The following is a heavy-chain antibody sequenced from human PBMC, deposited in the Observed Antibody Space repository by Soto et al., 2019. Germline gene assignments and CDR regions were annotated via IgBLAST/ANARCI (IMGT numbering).Heavy chain of an antibody. V-gene: IGHV3-7*01. CDR1: GFSISTYW. Sequence: EVQLVESGGGLVQPGGSMRLSCAASGFSISTYWMSWLRQAPGKGLEWVANIKQDGSAKYYVDSVKGRFTISRDNAKNSLSLQMNSLRAEDTAVYYCARGIGVRSIYFDYWGQGTLVPVSS. CDR3: ARGIGVRSIYFDY. CDR2: IKQDGSAK. D-gene: IGHD2-8*01. J-gene: IGHJ4*02.